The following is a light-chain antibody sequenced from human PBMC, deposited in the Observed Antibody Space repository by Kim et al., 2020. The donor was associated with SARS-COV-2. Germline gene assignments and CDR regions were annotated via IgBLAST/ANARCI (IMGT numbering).Light chain of an antibody. V-gene: IGLV1-44*01. CDR2: SNN. CDR3: AAWDDSLNGSVV. CDR1: SSNIGSNP. Sequence: QRVTISCSGSSSNIGSNPVNWYQQVPGTAPKLLIYSNNQRPSGVPDRFSGSKSGTSASLAISGLQSEDEADYYCAAWDDSLNGSVVFGGGTQLTVL. J-gene: IGLJ2*01.